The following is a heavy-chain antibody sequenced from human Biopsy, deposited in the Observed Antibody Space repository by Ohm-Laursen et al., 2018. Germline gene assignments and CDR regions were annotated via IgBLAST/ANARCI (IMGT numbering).Heavy chain of an antibody. CDR3: TRGGYYYDSLAYYYWFDP. CDR2: INAKTGDT. D-gene: IGHD3-22*01. J-gene: IGHJ5*02. V-gene: IGHV1-2*02. CDR1: GYTFTGYN. Sequence: ASVKVSCKVSGYTFTGYNVHWVRQAPGQGLEWMGWINAKTGDTNYAQKFQGRVTMTRDTSISTAYVDLSSLRSDDTAVYYCTRGGYYYDSLAYYYWFDPWGQGTLVTVSS.